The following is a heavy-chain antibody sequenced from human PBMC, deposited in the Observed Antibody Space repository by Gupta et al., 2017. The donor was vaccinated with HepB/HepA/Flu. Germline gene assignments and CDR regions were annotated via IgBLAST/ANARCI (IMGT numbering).Heavy chain of an antibody. J-gene: IGHJ6*02. CDR3: ARGPTYYDFWSGYSEQGYYYGMDV. Sequence: QVQLQQWGAGLLKPSETLSLTCAVYGGSFSGYYWSWIRQPPGKGLEWIGKINHSGSTNYNPSLKSRVTISVDTSKNQFSLKLSSVTAADTAVYYCARGPTYYDFWSGYSEQGYYYGMDVWGQGTTVTVSS. D-gene: IGHD3-3*01. V-gene: IGHV4-34*01. CDR1: GGSFSGYY. CDR2: INHSGST.